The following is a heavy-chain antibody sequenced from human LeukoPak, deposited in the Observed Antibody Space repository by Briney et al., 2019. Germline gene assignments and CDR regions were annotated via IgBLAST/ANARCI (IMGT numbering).Heavy chain of an antibody. CDR1: GFSLTTRGVA. CDR3: AHSGVGPGDY. V-gene: IGHV2-5*02. J-gene: IGHJ4*02. Sequence: SGPTLVNPTRTLTLTCTFSGFSLTTRGVAVGWIRQTPGKVLEWLAPIYWDDDKRYSPSLRSRLTITKDTSKDQVVLTMTNMDSVDTGTYYCAHSGVGPGDYWGQGTLVTVSS. D-gene: IGHD3-3*01. CDR2: IYWDDDK.